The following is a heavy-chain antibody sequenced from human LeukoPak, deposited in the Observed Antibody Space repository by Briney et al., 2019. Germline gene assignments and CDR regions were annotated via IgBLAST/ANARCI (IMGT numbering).Heavy chain of an antibody. CDR2: ISGSGGST. V-gene: IGHV3-23*01. D-gene: IGHD3-22*01. CDR1: GFTFDDYA. J-gene: IGHJ4*02. CDR3: AKATPQYYYDSSGYDFDY. Sequence: GGSLRLSCAASGFTFDDYAMHWVRQAPGKGLEWVSAISGSGGSTYYADSVKGQFTISRDNSKNTLYLQMNSLRAEDTAVYYCAKATPQYYYDSSGYDFDYWGQGTLVTVSS.